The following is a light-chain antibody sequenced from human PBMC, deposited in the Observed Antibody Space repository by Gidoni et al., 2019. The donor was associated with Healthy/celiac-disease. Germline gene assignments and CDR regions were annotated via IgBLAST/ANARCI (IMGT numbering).Light chain of an antibody. CDR2: GAS. CDR3: QHGKT. V-gene: IGKV3-20*01. CDR1: QSVSSSY. Sequence: EIVLTPSPGTLSLSPGERATLSCRASQSVSSSYLAWYQQKPGQAPRLLIYGASSRATGIPDRFSGSGSGTDFTLTISRLEPEDFAGYYCQHGKTFGQGTKVEIK. J-gene: IGKJ1*01.